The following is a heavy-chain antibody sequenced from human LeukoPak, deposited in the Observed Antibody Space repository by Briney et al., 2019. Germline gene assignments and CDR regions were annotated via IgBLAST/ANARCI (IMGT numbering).Heavy chain of an antibody. J-gene: IGHJ5*02. D-gene: IGHD3-10*01. CDR1: GGSFSGYH. Sequence: PSETLSLTCAVYGGSFSGYHWSWIRQPPGKGLEWIGSIYYSGSTYYNPSLKSRVTISVDTSKNQFSLKLSSVTAADTAVYYCARQTGITMVRGVIGINWFDPWGQGTLVTVSS. CDR2: IYYSGST. CDR3: ARQTGITMVRGVIGINWFDP. V-gene: IGHV4-34*01.